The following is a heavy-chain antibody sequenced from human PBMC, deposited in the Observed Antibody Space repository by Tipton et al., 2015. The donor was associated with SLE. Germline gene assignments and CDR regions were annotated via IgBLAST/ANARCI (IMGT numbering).Heavy chain of an antibody. CDR1: GDSVSTNSAA. CDR3: ARVWGTGSRGVDY. CDR2: TYYRSKWYS. J-gene: IGHJ4*02. V-gene: IGHV6-1*01. D-gene: IGHD2-2*01. Sequence: GLVKPSQTLSLICAISGDSVSTNSAAWTWIRQSPSRGLEWLGRTYYRSKWYSDYAVSVKSRITINPDTSKNQFSLQLNSVTPEDTAVYYCARVWGTGSRGVDYWGQGTLVTVSS.